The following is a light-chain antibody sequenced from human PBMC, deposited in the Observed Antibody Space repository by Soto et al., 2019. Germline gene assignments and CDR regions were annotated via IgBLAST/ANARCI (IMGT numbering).Light chain of an antibody. Sequence: DITMTQSPASLSASVGDRVTITCRASQSISSYLNWYQQKPGKAPKLLIYAASSLQSGVPSRFSGSGSGTDFTLTISSLQPEDFATYFCLQDDDYPFTFGGGTKVDIK. CDR2: AAS. J-gene: IGKJ4*01. CDR1: QSISSY. V-gene: IGKV1-39*01. CDR3: LQDDDYPFT.